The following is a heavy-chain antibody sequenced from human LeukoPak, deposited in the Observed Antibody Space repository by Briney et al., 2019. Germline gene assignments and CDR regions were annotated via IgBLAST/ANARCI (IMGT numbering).Heavy chain of an antibody. CDR2: INAGNGNT. CDR1: GYTFTSYA. V-gene: IGHV1-3*01. CDR3: ARDRGYSGREGAY. J-gene: IGHJ4*02. D-gene: IGHD5-12*01. Sequence: ASVKVSCKASGYTFTSYAMHWVRQAPGQRLEWMGWINAGNGNTKYSQKFQGRVTITRDTSASTAYMELSSLRSEDTAVYYCARDRGYSGREGAYWGQGTLVTVSS.